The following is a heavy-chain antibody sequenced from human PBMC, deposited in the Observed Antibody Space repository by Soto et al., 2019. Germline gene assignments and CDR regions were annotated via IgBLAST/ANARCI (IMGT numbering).Heavy chain of an antibody. D-gene: IGHD2-15*01. CDR1: GYSISSGYY. V-gene: IGHV4-38-2*01. J-gene: IGHJ3*02. Sequence: KTPETLSLTXAVSGYSISSGYYWRWIRQPPGKGLEWIGSIYHSGSTYYNPSLKSRVTISVDTSKNQFSLKLSSVTAADTAGYYCARVSDCSGCSCYSDAFDIWGQGTMVTVSS. CDR2: IYHSGST. CDR3: ARVSDCSGCSCYSDAFDI.